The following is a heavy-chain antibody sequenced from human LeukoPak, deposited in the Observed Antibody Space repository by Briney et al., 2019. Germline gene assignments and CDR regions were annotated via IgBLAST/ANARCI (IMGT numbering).Heavy chain of an antibody. D-gene: IGHD3-22*01. CDR1: GDSISSSHW. V-gene: IGHV4-4*02. CDR2: IYHSGSS. CDR3: ARGNSSVWTSDAFDI. Sequence: PSETLSLTCVVSGDSISSSHWWSWVRQPPGKGLEWIGEIYHSGSSNYNPSLKSRVTISVDKSKNQFSLKLSSVTAADTAVYYCARGNSSVWTSDAFDIWGQGTMVTVSS. J-gene: IGHJ3*02.